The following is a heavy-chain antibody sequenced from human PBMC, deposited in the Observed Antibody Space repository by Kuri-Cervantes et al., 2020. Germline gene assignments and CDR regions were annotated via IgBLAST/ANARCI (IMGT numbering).Heavy chain of an antibody. D-gene: IGHD3-16*01. V-gene: IGHV1-8*01. CDR1: GYTFTSYD. Sequence: ASVKVSCKASGYTFTSYDINWVRQATGQGLEWMGWMNPNSGNTGYAQKFQGRVTMTRNTSISTAYMELSSLRSDDTAVYYCARDDYDYVWGSYHYGMDVWGQGTTVTVSS. CDR3: ARDDYDYVWGSYHYGMDV. CDR2: MNPNSGNT. J-gene: IGHJ6*02.